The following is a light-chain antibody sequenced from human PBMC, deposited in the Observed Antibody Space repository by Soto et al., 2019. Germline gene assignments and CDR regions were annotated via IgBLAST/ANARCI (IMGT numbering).Light chain of an antibody. V-gene: IGKV1-5*01. CDR1: ESIRTW. CDR2: DAS. CDR3: QQYNNYPRT. Sequence: DIQMTQSPSTLSASIGDRVTITCRASESIRTWLAWYQHKPGKAPKFLIYDASSLESGVPSSFSGSGSGTEFTLTISNLQPDDFATYFCQQYNNYPRTFGQGTKVDIK. J-gene: IGKJ1*01.